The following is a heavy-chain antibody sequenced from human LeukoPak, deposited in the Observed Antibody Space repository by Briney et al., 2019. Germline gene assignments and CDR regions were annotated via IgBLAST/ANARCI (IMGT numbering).Heavy chain of an antibody. Sequence: PGGSLRLSCAASELMFSSYEMNWVRQAPGKGLEWVSYINSDGKTVYYADSVKGRFTVSRDNAKNTLYLQMNSLRAEDTAVYYCARDHSSSELPSDYWGQGTLVTASS. J-gene: IGHJ4*02. CDR1: ELMFSSYE. CDR3: ARDHSSSELPSDY. CDR2: INSDGKTV. V-gene: IGHV3-48*03. D-gene: IGHD6-6*01.